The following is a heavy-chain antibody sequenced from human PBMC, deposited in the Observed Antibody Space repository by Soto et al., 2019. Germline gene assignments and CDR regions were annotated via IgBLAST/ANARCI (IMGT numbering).Heavy chain of an antibody. Sequence: PGEPLHISPEGSGYIYSSYCLCSLCRTAGKGLEWMGIVYPGDSDTRYSPSFQGQVTISADNSISTAYLQWSSLKASDAAMDDCARSLSRIRGFLIVDWVLGTLITV. J-gene: IGHJ4*02. D-gene: IGHD5-12*01. V-gene: IGHV5-51*01. CDR2: VYPGDSDT. CDR3: ARSLSRIRGFLIVD. CDR1: GYIYSSYC.